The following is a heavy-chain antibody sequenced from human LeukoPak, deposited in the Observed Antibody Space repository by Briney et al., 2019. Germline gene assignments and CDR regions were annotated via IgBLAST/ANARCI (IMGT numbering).Heavy chain of an antibody. CDR2: IYTSGST. CDR3: ARYGYSYGPTYFDY. J-gene: IGHJ4*02. CDR1: GGSISSYY. D-gene: IGHD5-18*01. V-gene: IGHV4-4*07. Sequence: SETLSLTCTVSGGSISSYYWSWVRQPAGKGLEWIWRIYTSGSTNYNPSLKSRVTMSVDTSKNQFSLKLSSVTAADTAVYYCARYGYSYGPTYFDYWGQGTLVTVSS.